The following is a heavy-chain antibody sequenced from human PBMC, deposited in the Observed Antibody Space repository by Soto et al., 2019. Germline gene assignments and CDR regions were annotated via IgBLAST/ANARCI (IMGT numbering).Heavy chain of an antibody. CDR1: GFTFSSYA. CDR2: ISYDGSNK. Sequence: HPGGSLRLSCAASGFTFSSYAMHWVRQAPGKGLEWVAVISYDGSNKYYADSVKGRFTISRDNSKNTLYLQMNSLRAEDTAVYYCARATVYSSGYDPMLGGIGFDIWGQGTMVTVSS. J-gene: IGHJ3*02. V-gene: IGHV3-30-3*01. CDR3: ARATVYSSGYDPMLGGIGFDI. D-gene: IGHD6-19*01.